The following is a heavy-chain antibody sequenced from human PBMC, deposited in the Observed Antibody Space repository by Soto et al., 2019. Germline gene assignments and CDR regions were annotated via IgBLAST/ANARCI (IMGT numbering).Heavy chain of an antibody. V-gene: IGHV4-39*01. D-gene: IGHD3-3*01. CDR1: GGSISSSSYY. CDR3: ARQVPYQSITISRGSVYNWFDP. J-gene: IGHJ5*02. CDR2: IYYSGST. Sequence: SETLSLTCTVSGGSISSSSYYWGWIRQPPGKGLEWIGSIYYSGSTYYNPSLKSRVTISVDTSKNQFSLKLSSVTAADTAVYYCARQVPYQSITISRGSVYNWFDPWGQGTLVTVSS.